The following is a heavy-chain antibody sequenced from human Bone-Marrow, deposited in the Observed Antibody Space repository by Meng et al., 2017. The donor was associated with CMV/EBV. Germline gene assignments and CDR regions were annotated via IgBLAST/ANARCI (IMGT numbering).Heavy chain of an antibody. CDR1: GFTFSSYA. V-gene: IGHV3-23*01. CDR2: ISGSGGST. D-gene: IGHD7-27*01. CDR3: AKDRQGLTGAFDY. J-gene: IGHJ4*02. Sequence: GESLKISCAVSGFTFSSYAMSWVRQAPGKGLEWVSAISGSGGSTYYADSVKGRFTISRDNSKNTLYLQMNSLRAEDTGVYYCAKDRQGLTGAFDYWGQGTLVTVSS.